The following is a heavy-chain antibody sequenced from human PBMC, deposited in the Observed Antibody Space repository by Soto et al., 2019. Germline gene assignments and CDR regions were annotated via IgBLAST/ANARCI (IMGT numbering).Heavy chain of an antibody. Sequence: GGSLRLSCAASGFTFSSYWMSWVRQAPGKGLEWVANIKQDGSEKYYVDSVKGRFTISRDNAKNSLYLQMNSLRAEDTAVYSCASILSRNDAFDIWGQGTMVTVSS. V-gene: IGHV3-7*01. CDR1: GFTFSSYW. CDR3: ASILSRNDAFDI. J-gene: IGHJ3*02. CDR2: IKQDGSEK.